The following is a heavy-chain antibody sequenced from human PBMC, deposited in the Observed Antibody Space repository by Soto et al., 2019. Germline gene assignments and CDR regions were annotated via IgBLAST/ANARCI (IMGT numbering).Heavy chain of an antibody. CDR2: IWYDGSNK. CDR1: GFTFSSYG. Sequence: SLRLSCAASGFTFSSYGMHWVRQAPGKGLEWVAVIWYDGSNKYYADSVKGRFTISRDNSKNTLYLQMNSLRAEDTAVYYCARAKGYCSGGSCYPAGAFDIWGQGTMVTVSS. CDR3: ARAKGYCSGGSCYPAGAFDI. J-gene: IGHJ3*02. V-gene: IGHV3-33*01. D-gene: IGHD2-15*01.